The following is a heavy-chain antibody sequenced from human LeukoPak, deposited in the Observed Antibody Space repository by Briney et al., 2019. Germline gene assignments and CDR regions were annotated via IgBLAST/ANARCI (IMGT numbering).Heavy chain of an antibody. CDR1: GGSISSYY. V-gene: IGHV4-4*07. CDR3: ARLNKTPTVYYYDSSGEIDS. J-gene: IGHJ4*02. D-gene: IGHD3-22*01. CDR2: IYTSGST. Sequence: PSETLSLTCTVSGGSISSYYWSWIRQPAGKGLEWIGRIYTSGSTNYNPSLKSRVTMSVDTSKNQFSLKLSSVTAADTAVYYCARLNKTPTVYYYDSSGEIDSWGQGTLVTVSS.